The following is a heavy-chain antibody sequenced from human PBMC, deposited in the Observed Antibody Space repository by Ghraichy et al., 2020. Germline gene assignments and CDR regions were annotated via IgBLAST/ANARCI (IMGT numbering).Heavy chain of an antibody. V-gene: IGHV3-23*01. D-gene: IGHD5-24*01. CDR2: ITGSGGST. Sequence: LSLTCAASGFTFVNYAMIWVRQAPGRGLEYVSVITGSGGSTYYADSVKGRVTISRDNSKNTLFLQMNSLRVEDTAVYYCAKDKGAGRGFDVWGQGTTVTDSS. J-gene: IGHJ6*02. CDR1: GFTFVNYA. CDR3: AKDKGAGRGFDV.